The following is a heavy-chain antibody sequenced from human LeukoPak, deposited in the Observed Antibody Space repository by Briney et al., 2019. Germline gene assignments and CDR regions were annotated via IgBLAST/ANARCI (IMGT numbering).Heavy chain of an antibody. CDR1: GFTFSSYA. D-gene: IGHD2-8*01. CDR2: ISGSGGST. CDR3: AKDTPRSPLYGYFDY. J-gene: IGHJ4*02. Sequence: TGGSLRLSCAASGFTFSSYAMSWVRQAPGKGLEWVSAISGSGGSTYYADSVKGRFTISRDNSKNTLYLQMNSLRAEDTAVYYCAKDTPRSPLYGYFDYWGQGTLVTVSS. V-gene: IGHV3-23*01.